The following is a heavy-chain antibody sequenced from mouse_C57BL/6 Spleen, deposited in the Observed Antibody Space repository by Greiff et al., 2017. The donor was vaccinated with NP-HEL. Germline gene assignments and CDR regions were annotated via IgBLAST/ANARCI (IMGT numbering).Heavy chain of an antibody. J-gene: IGHJ4*01. CDR1: GYTFTGYW. CDR3: ARGDDYDYAMDY. D-gene: IGHD2-4*01. V-gene: IGHV1-9*01. Sequence: VQLQQSGAELMKPGASVKLSCKASGYTFTGYWIEWVRQRPGHGLEWIGEILPGSGSTNYNEKFKGKATFTADNSSNTAYLQLRSLTTEDSAIYYCARGDDYDYAMDYWGQGTSVTVSS. CDR2: ILPGSGST.